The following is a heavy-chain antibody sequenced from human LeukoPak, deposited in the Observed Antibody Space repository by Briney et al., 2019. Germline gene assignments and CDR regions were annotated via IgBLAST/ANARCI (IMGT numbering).Heavy chain of an antibody. CDR3: ARDLYIEMISAFDI. CDR1: GFTFSSYS. J-gene: IGHJ3*02. Sequence: GGSLRLSCAASGFTFSSYSINWVRRAPGKGLEWVSSISGSSSYIYYADSVKGRFTISRDNAKKSLYLQMNSLRAEDTAVYYCARDLYIEMISAFDIWGQGTVVTVSS. D-gene: IGHD3-16*01. CDR2: ISGSSSYI. V-gene: IGHV3-21*01.